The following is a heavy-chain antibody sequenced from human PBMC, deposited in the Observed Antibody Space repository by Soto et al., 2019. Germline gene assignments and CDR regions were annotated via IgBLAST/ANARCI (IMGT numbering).Heavy chain of an antibody. CDR1: GYSFTDYH. D-gene: IGHD2-8*01. CDR3: ARGDSTDCSNGVCSFFYNHDMDV. CDR2: INPKSGGT. Sequence: ASVKVSCKSSGYSFTDYHIHWVRQAPGQGLEWLGRINPKSGGTSTAQKLQGWVTMTTDTSISTASMELTRLTSDDTAIYYCARGDSTDCSNGVCSFFYNHDMDVGG. J-gene: IGHJ6*02. V-gene: IGHV1-2*04.